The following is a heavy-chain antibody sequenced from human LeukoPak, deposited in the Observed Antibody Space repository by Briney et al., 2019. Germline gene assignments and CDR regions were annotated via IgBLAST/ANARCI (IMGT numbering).Heavy chain of an antibody. Sequence: ASVKVSCKASGYTFTSYYMHWVRQAPGQGLEWMGIINPSGGSTSYAQKFQGRVTMTRDTSTSTAYMELRSLRSDDTAVYYCARVPVRYCSSTSCFPFDYWGQGTLVTVSS. V-gene: IGHV1-46*01. D-gene: IGHD2-2*01. CDR1: GYTFTSYY. CDR3: ARVPVRYCSSTSCFPFDY. J-gene: IGHJ4*02. CDR2: INPSGGST.